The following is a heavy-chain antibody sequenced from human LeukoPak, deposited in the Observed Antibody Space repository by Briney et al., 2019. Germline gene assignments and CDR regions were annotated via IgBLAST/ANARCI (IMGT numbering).Heavy chain of an antibody. CDR2: ISSSGSTI. J-gene: IGHJ4*02. CDR1: GFTFSDYY. CDR3: ARDSDYYGSGSYYKPGDY. Sequence: GGSLRLSCAASGFTFSDYYMSWIRQAPGKGLEWVSYISSSGSTIYYADSVKGRFTISRDNAKNSLYLQMNSLRAEDTAVYYCARDSDYYGSGSYYKPGDYWGQGTLVTVSS. V-gene: IGHV3-11*01. D-gene: IGHD3-10*01.